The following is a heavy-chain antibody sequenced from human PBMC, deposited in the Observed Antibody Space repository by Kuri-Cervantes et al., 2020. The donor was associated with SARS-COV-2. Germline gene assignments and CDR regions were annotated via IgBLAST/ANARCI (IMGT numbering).Heavy chain of an antibody. J-gene: IGHJ1*01. CDR1: GSTFSNYA. CDR2: ISGNGDTT. D-gene: IGHD6-19*01. V-gene: IGHV3-23*01. Sequence: GGSLRLSCAASGSTFSNYAINWVRQGPGKGLEWVSEISGNGDTTFYADSVKGRFTVSRDNPKNTLYLQMSNLRAEDTAVYYCAARRWLGVPIAPVELYIHVWGQGTLVTVSS. CDR3: AARRWLGVPIAPVELYIHV.